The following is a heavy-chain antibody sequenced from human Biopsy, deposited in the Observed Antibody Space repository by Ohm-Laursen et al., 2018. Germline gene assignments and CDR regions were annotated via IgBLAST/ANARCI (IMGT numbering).Heavy chain of an antibody. CDR2: IITVSETA. Sequence: SSVKVSCKPSGGAFTNYAINWVRQAPGHGLEWMGGIITVSETAGYAERFQGRVTITADVATTTAYMELSSLRSEDTAVYYCARGSNDFGGLYFPRWGQGTLLTVSS. CDR1: GGAFTNYA. V-gene: IGHV1-69*01. CDR3: ARGSNDFGGLYFPR. J-gene: IGHJ4*02. D-gene: IGHD4-23*01.